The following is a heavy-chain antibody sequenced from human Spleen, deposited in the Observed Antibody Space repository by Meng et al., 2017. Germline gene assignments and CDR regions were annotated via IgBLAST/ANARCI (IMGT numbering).Heavy chain of an antibody. V-gene: IGHV4-59*01. J-gene: IGHJ5*02. CDR1: GGSIRNDY. Sequence: QVQLQQWGAGLLRPSETLSLTCTVSGGSIRNDYWSWIRQSPGKGLEWIAYIYDSETTNYSPSLASRVSISIDTSKNQFSLKMTSVTAADTAVYYCARGRTSSKWFDPWGQGTLVTVSS. CDR3: ARGRTSSKWFDP. CDR2: IYDSETT. D-gene: IGHD2-2*01.